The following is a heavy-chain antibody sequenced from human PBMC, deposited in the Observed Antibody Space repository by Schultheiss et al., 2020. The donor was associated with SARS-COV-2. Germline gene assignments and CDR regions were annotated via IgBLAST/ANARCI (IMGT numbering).Heavy chain of an antibody. D-gene: IGHD3-16*02. CDR3: AVIQEGFDY. V-gene: IGHV3-23*01. CDR2: ISGSGGST. J-gene: IGHJ4*02. CDR1: GFTFSSYW. Sequence: GESLKISCAASGFTFSSYWMSWVRQAPGKGLEWVSVISGSGGSTYYADSVKGRFTISRDNSKNTLYLQMNSLRAEDTAVYYCAVIQEGFDYWGQGTLVTVSS.